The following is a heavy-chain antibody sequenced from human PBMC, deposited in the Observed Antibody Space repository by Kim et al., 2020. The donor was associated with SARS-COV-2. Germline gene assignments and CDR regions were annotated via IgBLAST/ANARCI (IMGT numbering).Heavy chain of an antibody. D-gene: IGHD3-16*02. V-gene: IGHV4-34*01. J-gene: IGHJ4*02. CDR3: AGGYDYVWGSYRNFDY. Sequence: LKSRVTISVDTSKNQFALKRSSVTAADTAVYYCAGGYDYVWGSYRNFDYWGQGTLVTVSS.